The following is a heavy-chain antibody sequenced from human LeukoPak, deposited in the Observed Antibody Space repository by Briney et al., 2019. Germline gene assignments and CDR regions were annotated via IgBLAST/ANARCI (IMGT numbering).Heavy chain of an antibody. V-gene: IGHV3-21*01. Sequence: GGSLRLSCVASGFPFSSYGMHWVRQAPGKGLEWVSSITSGSSSIYYAGSVKGRFTISRDNAKNSLYLQVNSLRAEDTAVYYCARVLSVGGYSSGPTDYWGQGTLVTVSS. J-gene: IGHJ4*02. D-gene: IGHD5-18*01. CDR1: GFPFSSYG. CDR3: ARVLSVGGYSSGPTDY. CDR2: ITSGSSSI.